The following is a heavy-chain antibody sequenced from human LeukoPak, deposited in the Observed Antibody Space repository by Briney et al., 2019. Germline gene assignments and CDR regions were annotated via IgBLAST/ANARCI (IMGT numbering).Heavy chain of an antibody. D-gene: IGHD1-26*01. CDR3: AQNQWEFPA. J-gene: IGHJ5*02. V-gene: IGHV3-23*01. CDR2: VSDSGRST. CDR1: GFTFSNYA. Sequence: GGSLRLSCAASGFTFSNYAMSWVRQAPGKGLEWVSGVSDSGRSTYYADSVQGRFIISRDDSKNTLYLQMNSLRVEDTAAYFCAQNQWEFPAWGQGTLVTASS.